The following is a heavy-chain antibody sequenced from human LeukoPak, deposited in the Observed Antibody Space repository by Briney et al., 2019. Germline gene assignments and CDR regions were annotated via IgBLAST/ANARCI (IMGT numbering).Heavy chain of an antibody. CDR1: GFTFSSYA. CDR3: ARGIVVVSPFDY. V-gene: IGHV3-33*08. Sequence: PGGSLRLSCAASGFTFSSYAMSWVRQAPGKGLEWVAVIWYDGSNKYYADSVKGRFTISRDNSKNTLYLQMNSLRAEDTAVYYCARGIVVVSPFDYWGQGTLVTVSS. D-gene: IGHD3-22*01. CDR2: IWYDGSNK. J-gene: IGHJ4*02.